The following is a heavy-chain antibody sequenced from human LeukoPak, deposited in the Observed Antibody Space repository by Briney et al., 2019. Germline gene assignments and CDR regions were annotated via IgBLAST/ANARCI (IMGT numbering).Heavy chain of an antibody. J-gene: IGHJ6*02. D-gene: IGHD2-2*01. CDR1: GFTFSSYA. Sequence: GGSLRLSCAASGFTFSSYAMSWVRQAPGKGLEWVSAISGSGGSTYYADSVKGRFTISRDNSKNTLYLQMNSLRAEDTAVYYCAKCKDIVVVPAEHYYYYYGMDVWGQGTTVTVSS. V-gene: IGHV3-23*01. CDR2: ISGSGGST. CDR3: AKCKDIVVVPAEHYYYYYGMDV.